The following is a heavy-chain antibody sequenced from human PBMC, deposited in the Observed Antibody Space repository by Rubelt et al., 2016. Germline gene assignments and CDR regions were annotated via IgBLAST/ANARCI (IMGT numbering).Heavy chain of an antibody. D-gene: IGHD3-16*01. Sequence: QVQLQQWGAGLLKPSETMSLTCAVYGGSFSGYYWSWIRQPPGQGLEWIGEINHSGSTNYNQSLKSRVNISVDTSKNQFSLKRSPGAAADTAVYYRARQESIDYVWGSLDYWGQGTLVTVSS. V-gene: IGHV4-34*01. J-gene: IGHJ4*02. CDR1: GGSFSGYY. CDR2: INHSGST. CDR3: ARQESIDYVWGSLDY.